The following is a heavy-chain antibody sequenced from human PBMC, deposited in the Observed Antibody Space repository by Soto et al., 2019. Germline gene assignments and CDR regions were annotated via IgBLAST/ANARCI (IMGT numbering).Heavy chain of an antibody. D-gene: IGHD2-21*02. J-gene: IGHJ4*02. CDR3: VREVVTETTLGYFDY. Sequence: QVQLVQSGAEVKKPECSVKVSCKSSGGSFSSDAFSWVRQAPGQGLEWMGGIIPSLGTTNYAPRFQGRLTLTADTSTTTAYMELSSLRFEDTAMYYCVREVVTETTLGYFDYWGQGTLVTVSP. CDR2: IIPSLGTT. V-gene: IGHV1-69*06. CDR1: GGSFSSDA.